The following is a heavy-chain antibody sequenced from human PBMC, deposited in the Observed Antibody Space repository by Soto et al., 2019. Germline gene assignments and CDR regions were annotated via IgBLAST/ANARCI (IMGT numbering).Heavy chain of an antibody. CDR2: ISAYNGNT. CDR3: ARERRPSLFDP. Sequence: ASVKVSCKASGPTFTAYYMHWVRQAPGQGLEWMGWISAYNGNTNYAQKLQGRVTMTTDTSTSTAYMELRSLRSDDTAVYYCARERRPSLFDPWGQGTLVTVSS. J-gene: IGHJ5*02. V-gene: IGHV1-18*04. CDR1: GPTFTAYY.